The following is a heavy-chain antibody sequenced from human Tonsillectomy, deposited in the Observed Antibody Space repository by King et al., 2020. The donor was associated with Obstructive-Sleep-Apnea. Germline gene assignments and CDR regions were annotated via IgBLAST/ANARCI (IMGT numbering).Heavy chain of an antibody. Sequence: VQLVESGGNLVQPGGSLRLSCEASGFTFSDYWMSWVRQAPGKGPEWVAKLRQDGGEKNYLDSVRGRFTISRDNAKKSLYLQMNSLRAEDTAVYYCVHRGGLASNRPVYFDHWGLGALVTVSS. CDR1: GFTFSDYW. J-gene: IGHJ4*02. V-gene: IGHV3-7*03. D-gene: IGHD1-14*01. CDR3: VHRGGLASNRPVYFDH. CDR2: LRQDGGEK.